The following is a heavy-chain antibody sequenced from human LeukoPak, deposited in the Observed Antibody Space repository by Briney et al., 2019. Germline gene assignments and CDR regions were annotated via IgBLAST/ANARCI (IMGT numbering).Heavy chain of an antibody. J-gene: IGHJ4*02. CDR2: IYRSGST. D-gene: IGHD1-26*01. V-gene: IGHV4-38-2*01. CDR3: ARGATTAFHFDY. Sequence: MASETLSLTCAVSGYSISSGYYWGWIRQPPVKGLEWIGTIYRSGSTYYNNPSLKSRVTISVDTSKNQFSLKLSSVTAADTAVYYCARGATTAFHFDYWGQGTLVTVSS. CDR1: GYSISSGYY.